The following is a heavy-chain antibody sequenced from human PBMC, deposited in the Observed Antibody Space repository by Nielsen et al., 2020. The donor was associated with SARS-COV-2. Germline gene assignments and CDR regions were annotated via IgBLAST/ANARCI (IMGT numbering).Heavy chain of an antibody. CDR3: ARPGYSGYSFDY. J-gene: IGHJ4*02. V-gene: IGHV3-9*01. D-gene: IGHD5-12*01. CDR1: GFTFENYA. CDR2: IGWEGSIV. Sequence: SLKISCAASGFTFENYAMHWVRQAPGKGLEWVSGIGWEGSIVGYADSVKGRFSISRDNAKSSLYLQMNSLRPEDTALYYCARPGYSGYSFDYWGQGTLVFVSS.